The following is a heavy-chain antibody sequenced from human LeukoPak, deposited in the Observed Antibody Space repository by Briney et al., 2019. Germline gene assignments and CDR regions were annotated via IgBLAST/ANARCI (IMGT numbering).Heavy chain of an antibody. D-gene: IGHD2-8*01. J-gene: IGHJ3*02. CDR2: INSDGSST. Sequence: GGSLRLSCAASGFTFSSYWMHWVRQVPGKGLVWVSRINSDGSSTRYADSVKGRFTISRDNAKNTLYLQMNSLRAEDTAVYYCARDSDFVPTSDAFDIWGQGTMVTVSS. V-gene: IGHV3-74*01. CDR1: GFTFSSYW. CDR3: ARDSDFVPTSDAFDI.